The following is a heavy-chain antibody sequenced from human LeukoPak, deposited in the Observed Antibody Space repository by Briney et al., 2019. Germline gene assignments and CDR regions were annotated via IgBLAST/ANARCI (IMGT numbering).Heavy chain of an antibody. V-gene: IGHV4-4*07. CDR1: VAAISNYF. J-gene: IGHJ4*02. CDR3: AREHKDYDGDGYYYGY. Sequence: SETLSLTCTVSVAAISNYFWSWIRQPAGKGLEWIGRLYAGGNTYHNPSLKSRVTMSVDSSKCQFSLRLRSVTAADTAVYYCAREHKDYDGDGYYYGYWGQGTLVTVFS. CDR2: LYAGGNT. D-gene: IGHD3-22*01.